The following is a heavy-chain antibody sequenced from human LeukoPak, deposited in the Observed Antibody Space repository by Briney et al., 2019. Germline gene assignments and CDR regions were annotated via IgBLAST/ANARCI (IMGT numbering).Heavy chain of an antibody. CDR1: GYTFTGYY. V-gene: IGHV1-2*02. CDR2: INPNSGGT. CDR3: ARDGGVSIGGTIFGVGYYMDG. J-gene: IGHJ6*03. D-gene: IGHD3-3*01. Sequence: ASVNVSCKASGYTFTGYYMHWVRQAPGQGLEWMGWINPNSGGTNYAQKFQGRVTMTRDTSISTAYMELSRLRSDDTAVYYCARDGGVSIGGTIFGVGYYMDGWGKGTTVTISS.